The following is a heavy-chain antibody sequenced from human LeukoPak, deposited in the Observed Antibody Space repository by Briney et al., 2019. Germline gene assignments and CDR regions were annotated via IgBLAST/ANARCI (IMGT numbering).Heavy chain of an antibody. CDR2: ISGSGGST. V-gene: IGHV3-23*01. J-gene: IGHJ4*02. CDR3: AKARAGTTIFGGGYYFDY. CDR1: GFTFSGYA. D-gene: IGHD3-3*01. Sequence: GGSLRLSCAASGFTFSGYAMSWVRQAPGKGLEWVSAISGSGGSTYYADSVKGRFTISRDNSKNTLYLQMNSLRAEDTAVYYCAKARAGTTIFGGGYYFDYWGQGTLVTVSS.